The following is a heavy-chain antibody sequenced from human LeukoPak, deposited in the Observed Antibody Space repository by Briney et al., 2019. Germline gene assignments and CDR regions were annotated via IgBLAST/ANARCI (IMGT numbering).Heavy chain of an antibody. J-gene: IGHJ4*02. CDR2: IIRASSTI. CDR1: GFTLSNYS. V-gene: IGHV3-48*01. Sequence: GGSLRLSCAASGFTLSNYSMNWVRQAPGKGLEWVSYIIRASSTIYYADSVKGRFTISRDNAKNSLYLQMNSLRAEDTAVYYCARSYYSSSCPDYWGQGTLVTVSS. CDR3: ARSYYSSSCPDY. D-gene: IGHD6-13*01.